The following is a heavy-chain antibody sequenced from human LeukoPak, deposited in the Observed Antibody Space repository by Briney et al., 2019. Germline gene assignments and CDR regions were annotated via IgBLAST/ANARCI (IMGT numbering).Heavy chain of an antibody. Sequence: GGSLRLSCVVSGLTFSNVWMSWVRQAPGKGLEWVGRIKSKTHGGTTDYAAPAYGRFTVSRDDSKNTLYLQMSSLQTEDTAVYYCTTFSDCTSSICYTNYWGQGTLVTVSS. V-gene: IGHV3-15*01. CDR3: TTFSDCTSSICYTNY. CDR2: IKSKTHGGTT. CDR1: GLTFSNVW. J-gene: IGHJ4*02. D-gene: IGHD2-2*02.